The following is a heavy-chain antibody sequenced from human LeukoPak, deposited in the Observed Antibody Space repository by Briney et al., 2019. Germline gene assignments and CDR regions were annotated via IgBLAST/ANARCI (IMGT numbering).Heavy chain of an antibody. CDR3: AKVAPRDIVVVPAAKSGYYYYYMDV. D-gene: IGHD2-2*01. V-gene: IGHV3-23*01. CDR2: ISGSGGST. J-gene: IGHJ6*03. Sequence: GGSLRLSCAASGFTFSSYAMSWVRQAPGKGLEWVSAISGSGGSTYYADSVKGRFTISRDNSKNTLYLQMNSLRAEDTAVYYCAKVAPRDIVVVPAAKSGYYYYYMDVWGKGTTVTVSS. CDR1: GFTFSSYA.